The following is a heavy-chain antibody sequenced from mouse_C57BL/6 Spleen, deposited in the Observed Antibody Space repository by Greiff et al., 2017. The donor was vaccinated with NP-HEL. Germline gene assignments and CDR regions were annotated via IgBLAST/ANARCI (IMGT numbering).Heavy chain of an antibody. Sequence: QVQLKQPGAELVKPGASVKLSCKASGYTFTSYWMHWVKQRPGQGLEWIGMIHPNSGSTNYNEKFKSKATLTVDKSSSTAYMQLSSLTSEDSAVYYCARVDDGYGDYWGQGTTLTVSS. J-gene: IGHJ2*01. CDR3: ARVDDGYGDY. V-gene: IGHV1-64*01. CDR2: IHPNSGST. D-gene: IGHD2-3*01. CDR1: GYTFTSYW.